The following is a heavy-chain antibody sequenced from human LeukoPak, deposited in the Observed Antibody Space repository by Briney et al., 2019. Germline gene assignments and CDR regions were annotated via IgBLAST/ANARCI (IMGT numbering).Heavy chain of an antibody. CDR1: GFTFSSYA. CDR2: ISGSGGST. CDR3: AKHYCSGSYYNIGEYPFDY. D-gene: IGHD3-10*01. Sequence: GGSLRLSCAASGFTFSSYAMSWVRQAPGKGLEWVSAISGSGGSTYYADSVKGRFTISRDNSKNTLYLQMNSLRAEDTAVYYCAKHYCSGSYYNIGEYPFDYWGQGTLVTVSS. J-gene: IGHJ4*02. V-gene: IGHV3-23*01.